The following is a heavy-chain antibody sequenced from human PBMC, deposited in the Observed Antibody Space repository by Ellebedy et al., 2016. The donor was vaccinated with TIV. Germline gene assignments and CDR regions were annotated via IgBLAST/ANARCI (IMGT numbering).Heavy chain of an antibody. V-gene: IGHV1-69*13. CDR3: ARGANTAMATVPYYYYYGMDV. CDR2: IIPIFGTA. Sequence: AASVKVSCKASGGTFSSYAISWVRQAPGQGLEWMGGIIPIFGTATYAQKFQGRVTITADESTSTAYMELSSLRSEDTAVYYCARGANTAMATVPYYYYYGMDVWGQGTTVTVSS. D-gene: IGHD5-18*01. CDR1: GGTFSSYA. J-gene: IGHJ6*02.